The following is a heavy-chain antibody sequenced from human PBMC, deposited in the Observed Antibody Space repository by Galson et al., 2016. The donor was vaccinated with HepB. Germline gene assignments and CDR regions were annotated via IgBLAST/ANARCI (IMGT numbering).Heavy chain of an antibody. CDR2: ISSRSSHI. D-gene: IGHD2-2*01. CDR1: GFSFSSYT. J-gene: IGHJ1*01. V-gene: IGHV3-21*01. CDR3: ARVEYQLQHFQH. Sequence: SLRLSCAASGFSFSSYTMHWVRQAPGKGLEWVSSISSRSSHIYYADSLKGRFTISRDNANDSLYLQMNSLRVEDTAVYFCARVEYQLQHFQHWGQGTLVTVSS.